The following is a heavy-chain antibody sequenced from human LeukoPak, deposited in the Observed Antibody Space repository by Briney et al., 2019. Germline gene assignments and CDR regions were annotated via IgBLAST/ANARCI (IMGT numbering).Heavy chain of an antibody. D-gene: IGHD3-3*01. CDR2: IRYDGSNK. Sequence: GGSLRLSCAASGFTFSSHGMHWVRQAPGKGLEWVAFIRYDGSNKYYADSVKARFTITRDNSKNTLYLQMNTLRAEDTAVYYCAKDLEGLCPYFDFYGQGTLTTVSA. CDR3: AKDLEGLCPYFDF. CDR1: GFTFSSHG. J-gene: IGHJ4*02. V-gene: IGHV3-30*02.